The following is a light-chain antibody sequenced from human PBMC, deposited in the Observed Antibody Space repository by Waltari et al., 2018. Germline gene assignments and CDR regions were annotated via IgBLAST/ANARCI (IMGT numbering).Light chain of an antibody. CDR1: QSISIW. J-gene: IGKJ2*01. V-gene: IGKV1-5*03. Sequence: DIQMTQSPSTLSASVGDRVSITCRASQSISIWLAWYQQRSGKAPKLLISKSSSLESGVPSRFSGSGSGTEFTLTITNLHPDDFATYYCQHYDNYPLAFGQGTKLEIK. CDR3: QHYDNYPLA. CDR2: KSS.